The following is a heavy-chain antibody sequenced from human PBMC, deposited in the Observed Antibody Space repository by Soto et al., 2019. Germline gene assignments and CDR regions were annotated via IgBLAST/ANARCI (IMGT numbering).Heavy chain of an antibody. CDR1: GFSVSSSD. CDR3: GTSSRKDYHFAMDV. CDR2: IYSGGST. V-gene: IGHV3-53*01. J-gene: IGHJ6*01. Sequence: FLRLSCAASGFSVSSSDMSWVRQVPGEGLEWVSVIYSGGSTHDADYVKGRFSVSRDTSKSTVDLQMNSLRVDDTAVYYCGTSSRKDYHFAMDVWGQGTAVTVSS. D-gene: IGHD6-6*01.